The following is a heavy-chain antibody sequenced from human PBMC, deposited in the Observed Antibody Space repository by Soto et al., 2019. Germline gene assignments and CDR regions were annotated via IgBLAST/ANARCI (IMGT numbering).Heavy chain of an antibody. CDR3: PRPVGSSYALDI. CDR2: ISAYNGNT. J-gene: IGHJ3*02. D-gene: IGHD1-26*01. CDR1: GYTFTSYG. V-gene: IGHV1-18*01. Sequence: QVHLVQSGAEVKKPGDSVKVSCKASGYTFTSYGISWVRQAPGQGLEWMGWISAYNGNTNYARKPQGRFTMTTDTSTSTAYMELRSLRSDDTAVYYCPRPVGSSYALDIWGQAPMVTVSS.